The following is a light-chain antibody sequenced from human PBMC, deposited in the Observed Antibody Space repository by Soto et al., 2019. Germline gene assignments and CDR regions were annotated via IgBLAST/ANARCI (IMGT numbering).Light chain of an antibody. J-gene: IGKJ4*01. Sequence: EIVLTQSPGTLSLSPGDRATLSCRASESVSDNYLAWYQQRSGQAHRLVIYGASSRASAVPDRFSGSGSGADFTLTISRLEPEDFAVYSCQQYGSSTLTFGGGTKVEIK. CDR2: GAS. CDR1: ESVSDNY. V-gene: IGKV3-20*01. CDR3: QQYGSSTLT.